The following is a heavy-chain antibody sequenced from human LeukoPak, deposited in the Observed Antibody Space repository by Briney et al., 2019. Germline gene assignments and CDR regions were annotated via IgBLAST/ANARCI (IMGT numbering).Heavy chain of an antibody. V-gene: IGHV3-33*01. Sequence: PGGSLRLSCAASGFTFSSYGMHWVRQAPGKALEWVSFIWYDGSNKYYADSVKGRFTISRDNYKNTLYLQMTSLRAEDMAVYYCARVLVVSGWTNIDYWGQGTLVTVSS. CDR3: ARVLVVSGWTNIDY. D-gene: IGHD6-19*01. CDR2: IWYDGSNK. CDR1: GFTFSSYG. J-gene: IGHJ4*02.